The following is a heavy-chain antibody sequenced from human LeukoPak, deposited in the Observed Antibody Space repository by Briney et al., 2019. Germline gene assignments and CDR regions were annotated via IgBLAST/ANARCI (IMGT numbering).Heavy chain of an antibody. CDR2: ISAYNGNT. J-gene: IGHJ6*03. Sequence: ASVKVSCKASGYTFTSYGISWVRQVPGQGLEWMGWISAYNGNTNYAQKLQGRVTMTTDTSMSTAYMELRSLRSDDTAVYYCARGIVATSRYYYYYYMDVWGKGTTVTVSS. CDR3: ARGIVATSRYYYYYYMDV. V-gene: IGHV1-18*01. D-gene: IGHD5-12*01. CDR1: GYTFTSYG.